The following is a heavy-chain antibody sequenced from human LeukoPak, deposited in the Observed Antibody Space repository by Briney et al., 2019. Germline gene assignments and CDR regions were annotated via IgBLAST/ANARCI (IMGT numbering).Heavy chain of an antibody. V-gene: IGHV4-39*01. CDR1: GASISSGNYY. CDR2: IYNSGDT. J-gene: IGHJ5*02. CDR3: ARCHPHVTTNWFDP. Sequence: SETLSLTCTVSGASISSGNYYWGWIRQPPGKGLEWIGTIYNSGDTYYKSSLRSRVTISVDTSKNQVSLKLSSVTAVDTAVYYCARCHPHVTTNWFDPWGQGTLVTVSS. D-gene: IGHD1-14*01.